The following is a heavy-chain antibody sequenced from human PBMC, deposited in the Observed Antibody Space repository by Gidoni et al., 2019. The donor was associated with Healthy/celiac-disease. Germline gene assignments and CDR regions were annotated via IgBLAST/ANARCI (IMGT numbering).Heavy chain of an antibody. Sequence: QVQLVQSGAEVKKPGASVKVSCKASGYTFTSYAMHWVRQAPGQRLEWMGWINAGNGNTKYSQKFQGRVTITRDTSASTAYMELSSLRSEDTAVYYCARVLNPYCSGGSCSPGDYWGQGTLVTVSS. CDR3: ARVLNPYCSGGSCSPGDY. CDR2: INAGNGNT. J-gene: IGHJ4*02. CDR1: GYTFTSYA. D-gene: IGHD2-15*01. V-gene: IGHV1-3*01.